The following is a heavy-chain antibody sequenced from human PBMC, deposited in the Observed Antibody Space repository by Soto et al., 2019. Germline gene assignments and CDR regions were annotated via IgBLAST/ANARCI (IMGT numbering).Heavy chain of an antibody. D-gene: IGHD2-15*01. CDR2: IIPIFGTA. V-gene: IGHV1-69*13. CDR3: ARLPVGYCSGGSCSPKYYFDY. J-gene: IGHJ4*02. Sequence: SVKVSCKASGGTFSSYAISWVRQAPGQGLEWMGGIIPIFGTANYAQKFQGRVTITADESTSTAYMELSSLRSEDTAVYYCARLPVGYCSGGSCSPKYYFDYWGQGTLVTVSS. CDR1: GGTFSSYA.